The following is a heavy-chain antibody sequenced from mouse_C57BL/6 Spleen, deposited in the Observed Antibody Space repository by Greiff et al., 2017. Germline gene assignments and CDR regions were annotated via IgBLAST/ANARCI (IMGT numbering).Heavy chain of an antibody. J-gene: IGHJ4*01. Sequence: EVKLMESGPGLVKPSQSLSLTCSVTGYSITSGYYWNWIRQFPGNKLEWMGYISYDGSNNYNPSLKNRISITRDTSKNQFFLKLNSVTTEDTATYYGARDGVLRYYAMDYWGQGTSVTVSS. D-gene: IGHD1-1*01. CDR3: ARDGVLRYYAMDY. V-gene: IGHV3-6*01. CDR2: ISYDGSN. CDR1: GYSITSGYY.